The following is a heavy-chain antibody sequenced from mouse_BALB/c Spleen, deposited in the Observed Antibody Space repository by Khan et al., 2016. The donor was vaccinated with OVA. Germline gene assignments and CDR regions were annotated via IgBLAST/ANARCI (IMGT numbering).Heavy chain of an antibody. CDR1: GYTFTSYT. V-gene: IGHV1-4*01. CDR2: INPSNGYT. Sequence: QVQLKQSGAELARPGASVKMSCKASGYTFTSYTMHWVKQRPGQGLEWIGYINPSNGYTNYNQKFRDKATLTADKSSSTAYMQLSSLTSEDSAVXYCARVGPDHANYGAWFAYWSQGILVTVSA. D-gene: IGHD2-1*01. CDR3: ARVGPDHANYGAWFAY. J-gene: IGHJ3*01.